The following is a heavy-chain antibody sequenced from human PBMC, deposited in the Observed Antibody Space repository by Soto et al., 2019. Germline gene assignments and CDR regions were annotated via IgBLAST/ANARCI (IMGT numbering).Heavy chain of an antibody. Sequence: GASVKVSCQASGYTFTSYGISGVRPAPGQGLEWMGWISAYNGNTNYAQKLQGRVTMTTGTSTSTAYIELRSLRSDDTAVYYCGRGQQLVTNWFDPWGQGTLVTVSS. J-gene: IGHJ5*02. D-gene: IGHD6-13*01. CDR2: ISAYNGNT. CDR1: GYTFTSYG. CDR3: GRGQQLVTNWFDP. V-gene: IGHV1-18*04.